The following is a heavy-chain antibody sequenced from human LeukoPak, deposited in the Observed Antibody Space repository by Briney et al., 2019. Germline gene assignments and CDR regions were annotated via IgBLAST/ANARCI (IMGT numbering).Heavy chain of an antibody. D-gene: IGHD3-3*01. CDR3: ARDRGELRFLEWPEGMDV. Sequence: SETLSLTCTVSGGSISSVGYYWSWIRQHPGKGLEWIGYIYYSGSTYYNPSLKSRVTISVDTSKNQFSLKLSSVTAADTAVYYCARDRGELRFLEWPEGMDVWGQGTTVTVSS. CDR1: GGSISSVGYY. V-gene: IGHV4-31*03. CDR2: IYYSGST. J-gene: IGHJ6*02.